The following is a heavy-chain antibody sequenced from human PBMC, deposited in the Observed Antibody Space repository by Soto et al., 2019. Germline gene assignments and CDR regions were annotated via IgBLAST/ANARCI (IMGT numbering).Heavy chain of an antibody. D-gene: IGHD3-16*01. Sequence: SETLSLTCTVSGGSINSGDYYWSWIRQPPGKGLEWIGYIYYRGSTQYNPSLNSRITMSVDTSKNQFSLKLNSVTAADTAVYYCARVGDWFDPWGQGTLVTVSS. V-gene: IGHV4-30-4*02. CDR2: IYYRGST. CDR1: GGSINSGDYY. CDR3: ARVGDWFDP. J-gene: IGHJ5*02.